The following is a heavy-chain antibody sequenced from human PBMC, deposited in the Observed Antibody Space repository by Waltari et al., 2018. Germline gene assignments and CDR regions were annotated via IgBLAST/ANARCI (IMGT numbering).Heavy chain of an antibody. J-gene: IGHJ6*02. D-gene: IGHD2-2*01. CDR1: GYSFTSYW. V-gene: IGHV5-51*01. Sequence: EVQLVQSGAEVKKPGESLKLSCKGSGYSFTSYWLGWGRQMPGQGLGWMGIIYPGDADTRYSPSFQGQVTISADKSISTAYLQWSSLKASDTAMYYCARHKGVVVPAAYYYYYGMDVWGQGTTVTVSS. CDR2: IYPGDADT. CDR3: ARHKGVVVPAAYYYYYGMDV.